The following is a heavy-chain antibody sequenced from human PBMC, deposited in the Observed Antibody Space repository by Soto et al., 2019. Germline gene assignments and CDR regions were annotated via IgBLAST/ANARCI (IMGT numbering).Heavy chain of an antibody. CDR1: GFTFSSYA. J-gene: IGHJ6*04. Sequence: GGSLRLSCAASGFTFSSYAMSWVRQAPGKGLEWVSAISGSGGSTYYADSVKGRFTISRDNSKNTLYLQMNSLRAEETAVYYCAREGCSSTSCYPPYYYYGMDVWGEATPVTVYS. V-gene: IGHV3-23*01. D-gene: IGHD2-2*01. CDR3: AREGCSSTSCYPPYYYYGMDV. CDR2: ISGSGGST.